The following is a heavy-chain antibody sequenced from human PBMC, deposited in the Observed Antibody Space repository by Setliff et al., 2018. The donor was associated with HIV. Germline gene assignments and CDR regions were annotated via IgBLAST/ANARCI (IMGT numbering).Heavy chain of an antibody. J-gene: IGHJ6*03. CDR2: IYYSGST. D-gene: IGHD5-18*01. CDR3: ARGSRGYSYAYYYYYMDV. Sequence: SETLSLTCTVSGGSISNYYWSWLRQPPGKGLEWIGYIYYSGSTNYNPSLKSRVTISVDTSKNQFSLKLSSVTAADTAVYYCARGSRGYSYAYYYYYMDVWGKGTTVTVSS. V-gene: IGHV4-59*01. CDR1: GGSISNYY.